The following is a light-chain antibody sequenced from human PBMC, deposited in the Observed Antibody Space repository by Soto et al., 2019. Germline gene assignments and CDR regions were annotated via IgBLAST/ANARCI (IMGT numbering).Light chain of an antibody. CDR3: CSYAGSSTPSYV. CDR2: EGS. Sequence: QSALTQPASVSGSPGQSITISCPGTSIDVGSYNLVSWYQQHPGKAPRLTIYEGSKRPSGVSNRCSGSKYGNTASLTISGLEAEDEADYYCCSYAGSSTPSYVFGTGTKVTVL. J-gene: IGLJ1*01. CDR1: SIDVGSYNL. V-gene: IGLV2-23*01.